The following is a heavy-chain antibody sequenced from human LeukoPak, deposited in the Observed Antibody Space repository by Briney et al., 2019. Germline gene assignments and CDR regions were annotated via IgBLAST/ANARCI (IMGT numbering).Heavy chain of an antibody. D-gene: IGHD6-19*01. CDR3: ARALAVAGTGGFDP. V-gene: IGHV3-74*01. CDR1: GNYW. CDR2: INSDGSWT. J-gene: IGHJ5*02. Sequence: GGSLRLSCAASGNYWMHWVRQAPGKGLVWVSHINSDGSWTSYADSVKGRFTIPRDNAKNTLYLQMNSLRGEDTAVYYCARALAVAGTGGFDPWGQGTLVTVSS.